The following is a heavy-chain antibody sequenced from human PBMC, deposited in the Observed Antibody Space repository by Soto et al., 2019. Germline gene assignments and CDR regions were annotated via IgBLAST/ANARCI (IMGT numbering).Heavy chain of an antibody. V-gene: IGHV3-23*01. CDR3: ARGYCSAVGCYVHYYYGFDV. Sequence: EVKLLQSGGGAGQPGGSLRLPCAAAGFTFRNYAMNWVRQAPGKGLELVSSISSNGGSAYYADSVKGRFTISRDNSKNTLYLQMNGLRADDTAVYYCARGYCSAVGCYVHYYYGFDVWGQGTTVTVSS. J-gene: IGHJ6*02. D-gene: IGHD2-15*01. CDR1: GFTFRNYA. CDR2: ISSNGGSA.